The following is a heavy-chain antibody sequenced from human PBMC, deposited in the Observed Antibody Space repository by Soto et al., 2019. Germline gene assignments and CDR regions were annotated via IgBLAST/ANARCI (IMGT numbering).Heavy chain of an antibody. CDR2: IYYSGTT. CDR3: ARREIQGPIDY. D-gene: IGHD1-26*01. J-gene: IGHJ4*02. V-gene: IGHV4-28*01. CDR1: GYSISSSNW. Sequence: SGTLSLTCAGSGYSISSSNWWGWIRQPPGKGLEWIGYIYYSGTTYYNPSLKSRVTMSVDTSKNQFSLKLTSVTAVDTAVYYCARREIQGPIDYWGQGTLVTVSS.